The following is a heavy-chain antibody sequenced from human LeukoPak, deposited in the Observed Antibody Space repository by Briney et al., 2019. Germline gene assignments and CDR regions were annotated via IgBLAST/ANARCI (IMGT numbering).Heavy chain of an antibody. CDR3: AKDLGVVITLPGY. CDR1: GFTFSSYG. CDR2: IRYDGSNK. Sequence: GGSQRLSCAASGFTFSSYGMHWVRQAPGKGLEWVAFIRYDGSNKYYADSVKGRFTISRDNSKNTLYLQMNSLRAEDTAVCYCAKDLGVVITLPGYWGQGTLVTVSS. J-gene: IGHJ4*02. D-gene: IGHD3-3*01. V-gene: IGHV3-30*02.